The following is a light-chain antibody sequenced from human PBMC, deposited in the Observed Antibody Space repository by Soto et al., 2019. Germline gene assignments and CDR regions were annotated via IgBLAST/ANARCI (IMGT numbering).Light chain of an antibody. Sequence: EVVLTQSPGTLSVSPGERATLSCRASQSVSIYLAWYQKRPGQAPRLLIYDASTRATGVPARFTGSGSGTEFTLTISSLQSEDFAVYYCQQYQSWPPITFGQGTQLDIK. J-gene: IGKJ5*01. CDR1: QSVSIY. CDR2: DAS. CDR3: QQYQSWPPIT. V-gene: IGKV3-15*01.